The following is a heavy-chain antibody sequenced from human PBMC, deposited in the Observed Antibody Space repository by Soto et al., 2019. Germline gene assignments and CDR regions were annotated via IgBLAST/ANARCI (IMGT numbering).Heavy chain of an antibody. D-gene: IGHD5-12*01. CDR2: ISNSGNT. V-gene: IGHV3-23*01. Sequence: EVQVLESGGGLVQPGGSLRLSCAASGFTFDIYAMSWVRQVPGKGLEWVSTISNSGNTHSSESVKGRFTISRDNSKNTVYLQMNSLRAEDTAVYYCAKLLGFSGCSFDYWGQGTPVTVSS. J-gene: IGHJ4*02. CDR3: AKLLGFSGCSFDY. CDR1: GFTFDIYA.